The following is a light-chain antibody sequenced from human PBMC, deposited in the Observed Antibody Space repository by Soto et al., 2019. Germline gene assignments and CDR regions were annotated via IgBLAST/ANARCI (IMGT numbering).Light chain of an antibody. Sequence: EVVLTQSPLSLPVTLGQSASISCRSRQSLVYSDGNTYLIWFHQTPGQSPRRLIYKVSGRDPGVADRFSGSGSGTGFTLRISSVEAEDVGVYYCMQGQHRPPYTFGQGTKLEIQ. CDR2: KVS. CDR1: QSLVYSDGNTY. J-gene: IGKJ2*01. CDR3: MQGQHRPPYT. V-gene: IGKV2-30*01.